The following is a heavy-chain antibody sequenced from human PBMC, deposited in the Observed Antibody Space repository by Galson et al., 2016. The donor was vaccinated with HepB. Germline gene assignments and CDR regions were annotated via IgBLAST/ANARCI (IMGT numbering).Heavy chain of an antibody. Sequence: SLRLSCAASGFTVGNNYMAWVRQAPGKGLEWVSFIYSGGGTDYRNSVKGRFTTSRDSSKNTVYLQMGSLRAEDTAMYYCTTGNLPGGHCWGQGTLVTVSS. J-gene: IGHJ4*02. CDR2: IYSGGGT. D-gene: IGHD3-10*01. CDR1: GFTVGNNY. V-gene: IGHV3-66*01. CDR3: TTGNLPGGHC.